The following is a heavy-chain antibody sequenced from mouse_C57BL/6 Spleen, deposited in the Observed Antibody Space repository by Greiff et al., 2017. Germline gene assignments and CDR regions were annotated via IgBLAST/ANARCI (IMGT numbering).Heavy chain of an antibody. J-gene: IGHJ4*01. Sequence: EVQVVESGGGLVKPGGSLKLSCAASGFTFSSYAMSWVRQTPEKRLEWVATISDGGSYTYYPDNVKGRFTISRDNAKNNLYLQMSHLKSEDTAMYYCARDRRFITTVEDAMDYWGQGTSVTVSS. CDR2: ISDGGSYT. CDR1: GFTFSSYA. CDR3: ARDRRFITTVEDAMDY. V-gene: IGHV5-4*01. D-gene: IGHD1-1*01.